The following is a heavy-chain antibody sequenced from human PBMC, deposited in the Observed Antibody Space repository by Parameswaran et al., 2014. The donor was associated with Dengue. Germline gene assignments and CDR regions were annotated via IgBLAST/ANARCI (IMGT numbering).Heavy chain of an antibody. D-gene: IGHD3-22*01. V-gene: IGHV3-11*03. Sequence: WIRQPPGKGLEWVSYISSSSSYTNYADSVKGRFTISRDNAKNSLYLQMNSLRAEDTAVYYCARKSGDSSGYTEFDYWGQGTLVTVSS. CDR2: ISSSSSYT. J-gene: IGHJ4*02. CDR3: ARKSGDSSGYTEFDY.